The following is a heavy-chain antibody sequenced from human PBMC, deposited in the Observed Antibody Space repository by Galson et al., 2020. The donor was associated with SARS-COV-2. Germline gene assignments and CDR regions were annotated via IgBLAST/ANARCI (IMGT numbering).Heavy chain of an antibody. CDR1: GGTFSSYA. V-gene: IGHV1-69*10. CDR2: IIPILGIA. J-gene: IGHJ4*02. Sequence: SVKVSCKASGGTFSSYAISWVRQAPGQGLEWMGGIIPILGIANYAQKFQGRVTITADKSPSTAYMELSSLRSEDTAVYYCARGRDGYTNDDYWGQGTLVTVSS. CDR3: ARGRDGYTNDDY. D-gene: IGHD4-4*01.